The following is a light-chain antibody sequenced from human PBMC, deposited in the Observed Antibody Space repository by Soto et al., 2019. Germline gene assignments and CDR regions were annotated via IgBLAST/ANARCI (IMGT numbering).Light chain of an antibody. J-gene: IGLJ3*02. Sequence: QAVVPQEPSLTVSPGGTVTLTCGSSTGAVTSGHYPYWFQQKPGQAPGTLIYDTSNKHSWTPARFSGSLLGGKAALTLSGAQPEDEAEYDCLLSYSGARPWVFGGGTQLTVL. CDR1: TGAVTSGHY. V-gene: IGLV7-46*01. CDR2: DTS. CDR3: LLSYSGARPWV.